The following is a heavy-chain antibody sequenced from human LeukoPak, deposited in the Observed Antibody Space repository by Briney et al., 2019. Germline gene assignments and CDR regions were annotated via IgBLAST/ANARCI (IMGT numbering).Heavy chain of an antibody. D-gene: IGHD6-13*01. V-gene: IGHV4-34*01. CDR2: INHSGST. J-gene: IGHJ4*02. Sequence: PSETLSLTCAVYGGSFSGYYWSWIRQPPGKGLEWIGEINHSGSTNYNPSLKSRVTISVDTSKNQFSLKLSSVTAADTAVYYCARGGIAAAGTFMFYYWGQGTLVTVSS. CDR1: GGSFSGYY. CDR3: ARGGIAAAGTFMFYY.